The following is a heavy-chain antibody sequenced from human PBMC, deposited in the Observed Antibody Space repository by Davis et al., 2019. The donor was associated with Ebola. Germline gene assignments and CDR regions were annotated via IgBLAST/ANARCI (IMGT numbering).Heavy chain of an antibody. D-gene: IGHD1-1*01. Sequence: ASVQVSCKASGYTFTSYYMHWVRQAPGQGLEWMGIINPSGGSTTYAQKFQGRVTMTRDTSTSTVYMELSSLKSEDTAVYYCARDSVERLSRVRLDVWGQGTTVTVSS. V-gene: IGHV1-46*01. CDR2: INPSGGST. J-gene: IGHJ6*02. CDR3: ARDSVERLSRVRLDV. CDR1: GYTFTSYY.